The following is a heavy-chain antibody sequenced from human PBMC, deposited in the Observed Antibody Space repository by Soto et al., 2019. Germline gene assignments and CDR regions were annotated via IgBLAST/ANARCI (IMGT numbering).Heavy chain of an antibody. CDR1: GYTFTNSG. Sequence: QVQLVQSGAEVKKPGASVKVSCKASGYTFTNSGVSWVRQAPGQGLEWMGWISVYNVNTQYAQKFQGRVTITTDTSTSTAYVEVRGLRSDDTAVFYCARSATVAAPGAFDYWGQGTMVTVSS. CDR3: ARSATVAAPGAFDY. J-gene: IGHJ4*02. CDR2: ISVYNVNT. D-gene: IGHD2-21*02. V-gene: IGHV1-18*01.